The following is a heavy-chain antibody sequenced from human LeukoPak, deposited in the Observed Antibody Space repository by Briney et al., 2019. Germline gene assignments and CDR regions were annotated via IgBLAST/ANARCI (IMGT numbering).Heavy chain of an antibody. CDR2: INHSGST. J-gene: IGHJ4*02. V-gene: IGHV4-34*01. CDR3: AVYHYGSGSYHNHPNFDY. CDR1: GGSFSGYY. D-gene: IGHD3-10*01. Sequence: SETLSPTYAVYGGSFSGYYWSWIRQPPGKGLEWIGEINHSGSTNYNPSLKSRVTISVDTSKNQFSPKLSSVTAADTAVYYCAVYHYGSGSYHNHPNFDYWGQGTLVTVSS.